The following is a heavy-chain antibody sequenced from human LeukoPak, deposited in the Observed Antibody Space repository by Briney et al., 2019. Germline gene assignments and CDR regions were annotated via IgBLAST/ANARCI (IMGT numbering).Heavy chain of an antibody. D-gene: IGHD3-10*01. V-gene: IGHV3-7*01. CDR3: ARGIWFGEFVDF. CDR1: GFTFSAFW. Sequence: PGGSLRLSCAASGFTFSAFWMTWARQAPGKGLEWVANIKQDGSEKYYVDSLRGRFTISGDNAENSLYLEINSLRADDTAVYYCARGIWFGEFVDFWGQGTLVAVSS. J-gene: IGHJ4*02. CDR2: IKQDGSEK.